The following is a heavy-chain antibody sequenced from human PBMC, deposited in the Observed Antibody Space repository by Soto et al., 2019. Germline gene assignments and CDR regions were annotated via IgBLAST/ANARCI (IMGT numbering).Heavy chain of an antibody. J-gene: IGHJ6*02. Sequence: GGSLRLSCAASGFTFSNYDMHWVRQAPGEGLEWVSGIGAASDTYYPVSVQGRFTVSRENAKKSLYLQMNSLRAGDMAVYYCARGVLGPGDYYYGMDVWGQGTTVTVSS. D-gene: IGHD7-27*01. CDR2: IGAASDT. CDR3: ARGVLGPGDYYYGMDV. V-gene: IGHV3-13*01. CDR1: GFTFSNYD.